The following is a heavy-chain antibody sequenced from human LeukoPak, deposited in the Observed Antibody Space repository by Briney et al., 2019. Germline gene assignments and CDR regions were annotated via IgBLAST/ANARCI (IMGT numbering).Heavy chain of an antibody. V-gene: IGHV4-61*01. CDR1: GGSVNSGSYY. CDR2: IYYSGST. J-gene: IGHJ4*02. D-gene: IGHD1-26*01. CDR3: ARAAYSGSYYSDY. Sequence: SETLSLTCTVSGGSVNSGSYYWNWIRQPPGKGLEWIGYIYYSGSTNYNPSLKSRVTISVDTSKNRFSLKLSSVTAADTAVYYCARAAYSGSYYSDYWGQGTLVTVS.